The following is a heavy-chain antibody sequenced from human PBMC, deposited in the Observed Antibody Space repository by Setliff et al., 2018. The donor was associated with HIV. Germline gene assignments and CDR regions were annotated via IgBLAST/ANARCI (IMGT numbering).Heavy chain of an antibody. V-gene: IGHV3-21*04. CDR1: GFTFSSYS. CDR2: LSSSSSYI. CDR3: AKGFRPVDTALVSGPTY. D-gene: IGHD5-18*01. Sequence: GGSLRLSCAASGFTFSSYSMNWVRQAPGKGLEWVSSLSSSSSYIYYADSVNGRFTISRDNSKNTLYLQMNSLSVEDTAIYYCAKGFRPVDTALVSGPTYWGQGIRVTVSS. J-gene: IGHJ4*02.